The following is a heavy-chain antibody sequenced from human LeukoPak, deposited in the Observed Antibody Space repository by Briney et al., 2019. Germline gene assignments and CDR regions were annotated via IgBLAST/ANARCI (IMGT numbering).Heavy chain of an antibody. CDR1: GGSISSSDDY. J-gene: IGHJ3*02. Sequence: PSETLSLTCTVSGGSISSSDDYWGWIRQPPGKGLEWIGSIYHSGSTYYNPSLKSRVTISVDTSKNQFSLKLSSVTAADTAVYYCARHPVEDAFDIWGQGTMVTVSS. CDR2: IYHSGST. V-gene: IGHV4-39*01. D-gene: IGHD4-23*01. CDR3: ARHPVEDAFDI.